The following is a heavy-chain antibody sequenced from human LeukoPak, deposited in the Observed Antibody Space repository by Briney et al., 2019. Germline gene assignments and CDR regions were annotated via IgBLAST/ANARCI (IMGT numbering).Heavy chain of an antibody. CDR1: GGPINSGGDS. Sequence: SQTLSLTCTVSGGPINSGGDSWSWIRQPPGKGLEWIGHIYHSGSPYYSPSLRSRVTMSLDRSKNQFSLKLTSVTAADTAVYYCARANSGWYFDYWGQGTLVTVSS. D-gene: IGHD6-19*01. CDR2: IYHSGSP. V-gene: IGHV4-30-2*01. J-gene: IGHJ4*02. CDR3: ARANSGWYFDY.